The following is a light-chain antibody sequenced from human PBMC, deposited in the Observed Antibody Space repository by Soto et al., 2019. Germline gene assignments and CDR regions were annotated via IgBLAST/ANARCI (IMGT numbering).Light chain of an antibody. CDR1: SGHSSSA. V-gene: IGLV4-69*01. Sequence: QLVLTQSPSASASLGASVKLTCTLSSGHSSSAIAWHQQQPERGPRFLMKVNSDGSHGKGDGIPDRFSGSSSGAERYLTISSLQSEDEADYHCQTWGTGIVVFGGGTKVTVL. J-gene: IGLJ2*01. CDR2: VNSDGSH. CDR3: QTWGTGIVV.